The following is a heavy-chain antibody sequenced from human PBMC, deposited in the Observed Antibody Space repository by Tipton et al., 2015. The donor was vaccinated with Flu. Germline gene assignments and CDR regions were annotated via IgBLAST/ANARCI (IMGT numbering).Heavy chain of an antibody. D-gene: IGHD3-10*01. J-gene: IGHJ4*02. Sequence: QLVQSGAEVKKPGASVKVSCKASGYTFTSYYLHWVRQATGQGLEWMGIISPSGDSRSYAQKFQGRVTMTRDTSTSTVYMELSSLGSEDTAFYYCARDRGFGAYTFDYWGQGTLVTVAS. V-gene: IGHV1-46*01. CDR2: ISPSGDSR. CDR1: GYTFTSYY. CDR3: ARDRGFGAYTFDY.